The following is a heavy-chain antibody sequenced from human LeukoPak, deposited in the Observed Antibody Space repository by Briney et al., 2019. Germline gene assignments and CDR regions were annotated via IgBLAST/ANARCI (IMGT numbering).Heavy chain of an antibody. CDR3: AREDYYGSGSFDY. J-gene: IGHJ4*02. D-gene: IGHD3-10*01. CDR1: GFTFSRYA. CDR2: ISYDGSNK. V-gene: IGHV3-30-3*01. Sequence: GGSLRLSCAASGFTFSRYAMLWVRQAPGKGLEWVAVISYDGSNKYYADSVKGRFTISRDNSKNTLYLQMNSLRAEDTAVYYCAREDYYGSGSFDYWGQGTLVTVSS.